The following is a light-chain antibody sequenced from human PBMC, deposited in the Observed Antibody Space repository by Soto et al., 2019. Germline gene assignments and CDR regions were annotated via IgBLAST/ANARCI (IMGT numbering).Light chain of an antibody. V-gene: IGLV2-14*01. J-gene: IGLJ2*01. Sequence: QSALTQPASVSGSPGQSITISCTGTSSDVGGYNYVSWYQQHPGKAPKLMIYDVSNRPSGVSNRFSGSKSGNTASLTISGLQAEDEADYYCSSYTSSSTLVVFGGGNQLT. CDR3: SSYTSSSTLVV. CDR2: DVS. CDR1: SSDVGGYNY.